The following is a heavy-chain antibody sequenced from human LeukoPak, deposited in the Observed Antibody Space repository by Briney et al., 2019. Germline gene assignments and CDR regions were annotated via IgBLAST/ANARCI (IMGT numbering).Heavy chain of an antibody. J-gene: IGHJ3*02. Sequence: GGSLRLSCAASGFTFSSYSMSWVRQAPGKGLEWVSVIYSGGSTYYADSVKGRFSISRDNFRNTLSLQMNSLRVDDTAVYYCARELRDAFDMWGQGTRVTVS. CDR3: ARELRDAFDM. D-gene: IGHD2-21*01. CDR1: GFTFSSYS. V-gene: IGHV3-53*01. CDR2: IYSGGST.